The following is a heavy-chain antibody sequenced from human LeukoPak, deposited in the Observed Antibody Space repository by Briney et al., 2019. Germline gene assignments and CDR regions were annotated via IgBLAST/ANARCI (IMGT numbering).Heavy chain of an antibody. D-gene: IGHD2-15*01. CDR3: ARVQVAANTDYWYFDL. CDR2: ISSSGSMT. J-gene: IGHJ2*01. CDR1: GFTFSSYA. Sequence: GGSLRLSCAASGFTFSSYAMNWVRQAPGKGLEWVSYISSSGSMTHHADSVKGRFTISRDNAKNSLYLQMSSLRAEDTAVYYCARVQVAANTDYWYFDLWGRGTLVLVSS. V-gene: IGHV3-48*03.